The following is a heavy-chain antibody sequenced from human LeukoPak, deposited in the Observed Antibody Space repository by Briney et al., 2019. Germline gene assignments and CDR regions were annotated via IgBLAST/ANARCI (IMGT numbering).Heavy chain of an antibody. CDR1: GFTFTSSA. CDR2: IDPGSGGT. D-gene: IGHD6-13*01. CDR3: ATWGSSSSPLPDMDV. J-gene: IGHJ6*02. V-gene: IGHV1-46*04. Sequence: ASVKVSCKASGFTFTSSAVQWVRQSPGQGLEWIGIIDPGSGGTTYAQKLQGRVTVTRDTSTSTVYMDLSSLRSEDTAMYYCATWGSSSSPLPDMDVWGQGTKVTVSS.